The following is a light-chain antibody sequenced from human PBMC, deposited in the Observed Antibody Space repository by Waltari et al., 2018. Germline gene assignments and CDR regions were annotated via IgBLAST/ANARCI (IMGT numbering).Light chain of an antibody. Sequence: QSVLTQPPSVSAAPGQKVTISCSGSISNIGNYYVSWYHQLPGAAPKLLISDNNKRPSGITDRFSASKSGTSATLGITGLQIGDEADYYCATWDNTLSEVVFGGGTKLTVL. J-gene: IGLJ2*01. CDR3: ATWDNTLSEVV. CDR2: DNN. CDR1: ISNIGNYY. V-gene: IGLV1-51*01.